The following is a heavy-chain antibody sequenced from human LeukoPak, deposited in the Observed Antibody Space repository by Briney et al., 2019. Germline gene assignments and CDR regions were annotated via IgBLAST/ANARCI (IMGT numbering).Heavy chain of an antibody. V-gene: IGHV1-8*03. D-gene: IGHD2-2*01. CDR2: MNPNSGNT. CDR1: GYTFTSYD. CDR3: ARVRTRVVPAAMDAFDI. J-gene: IGHJ3*02. Sequence: EASVMVSCKASGYTFTSYDINWVRQATGQGLEWMGWMNPNSGNTGYAQKFQGRVTITRNTSISTAYMELSSLRSEDTAVYYCARVRTRVVPAAMDAFDIWGQGTMVTVSS.